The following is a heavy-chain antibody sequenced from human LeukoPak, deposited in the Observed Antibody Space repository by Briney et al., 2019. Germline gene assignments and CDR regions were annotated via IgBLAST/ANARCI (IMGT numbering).Heavy chain of an antibody. V-gene: IGHV4-34*01. CDR2: IHNSGTT. D-gene: IGHD3-10*01. CDR1: GGPFSGYF. Sequence: SETLPLTCAVSGGPFSGYFWSWIRQSSGKGLEWIGEIHNSGTTNYNPSLNSRVTISEDTSKNQFYLNLSSVTAADTAVYYCARTYYYNLGSFPFDFWGQGTLVTVSS. CDR3: ARTYYYNLGSFPFDF. J-gene: IGHJ4*02.